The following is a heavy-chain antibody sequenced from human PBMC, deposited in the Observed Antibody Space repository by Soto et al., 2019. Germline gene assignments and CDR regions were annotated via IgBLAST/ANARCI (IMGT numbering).Heavy chain of an antibody. V-gene: IGHV3-11*01. CDR2: ISSSGSTI. D-gene: IGHD4-17*01. CDR1: GFTFSDYY. J-gene: IGHJ6*03. CDR3: ARDTINFYGDYYYYYMDV. Sequence: GGSLRLSCAASGFTFSDYYMSWIRQAPGKGLEWVSYISSSGSTIYYADSVKGRFAISRDNAKNSLYLQMNSLRAEDTAVYYCARDTINFYGDYYYYYMDVWGKGTTVTVSS.